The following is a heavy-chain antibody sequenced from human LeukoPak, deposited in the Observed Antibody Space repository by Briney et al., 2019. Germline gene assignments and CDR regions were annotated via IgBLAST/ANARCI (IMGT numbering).Heavy chain of an antibody. D-gene: IGHD7-27*01. V-gene: IGHV3-74*01. CDR1: GFPLSSYW. J-gene: IGHJ4*02. CDR3: ATSLGPLTEY. CDR2: INSGGSGT. Sequence: EGSLRLSCAASGFPLSSYWMHWVRQTAGKGLVWVSRINSGGSGTSYADSVEGRFTISRDNAKNILYLQMNSLRAEDTALHYCATSLGPLTEYWGQGTLVTVSS.